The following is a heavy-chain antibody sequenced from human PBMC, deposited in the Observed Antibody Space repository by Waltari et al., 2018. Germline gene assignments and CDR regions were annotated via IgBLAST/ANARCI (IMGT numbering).Heavy chain of an antibody. D-gene: IGHD3-10*01. CDR2: IWYDGSNK. CDR3: ARADASGWFDP. CDR1: GFTFISYG. Sequence: QVQLVESGGGVVQPGRSLRLSCAASGFTFISYGMHWVRQAPGKGLEWVAVIWYDGSNKYYADSVKGRFTISRDNSKNTLYLQMNSLRAEDTAVYYCARADASGWFDPWGQGTLVTVSS. J-gene: IGHJ5*02. V-gene: IGHV3-33*01.